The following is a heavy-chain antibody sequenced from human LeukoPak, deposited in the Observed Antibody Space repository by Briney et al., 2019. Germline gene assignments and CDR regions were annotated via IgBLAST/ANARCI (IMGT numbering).Heavy chain of an antibody. CDR2: MNPNNCNT. Sequence: ASVKVSCKASGYTFTSYDINWVRQATGQGLEWMGWMNPNNCNTGYAQKLQGRVTLTRNTSKSTAYMELSSLRSEDTAVYYCARVNNIAAAWRGFDPWGQGTLVTVSS. J-gene: IGHJ5*02. D-gene: IGHD6-13*01. CDR1: GYTFTSYD. CDR3: ARVNNIAAAWRGFDP. V-gene: IGHV1-8*01.